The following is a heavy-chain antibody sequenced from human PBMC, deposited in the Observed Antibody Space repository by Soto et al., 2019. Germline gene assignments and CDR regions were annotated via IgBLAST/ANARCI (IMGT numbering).Heavy chain of an antibody. CDR3: ARGGQLLSVAFDI. D-gene: IGHD2-2*01. V-gene: IGHV1-3*01. J-gene: IGHJ3*02. CDR2: INAGNGIT. Sequence: QVQLVQSGAEVKKPGASVKVSCRASGYTFTRYALHWVRQAPGQRLEGMGWINAGNGITTYSQKFQGRVTITRDKSASTAYMELSSLTSEDTAVYYCARGGQLLSVAFDIWGQGTMVTVSS. CDR1: GYTFTRYA.